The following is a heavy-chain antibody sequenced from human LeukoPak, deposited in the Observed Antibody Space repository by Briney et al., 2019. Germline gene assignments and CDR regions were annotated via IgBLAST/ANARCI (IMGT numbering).Heavy chain of an antibody. V-gene: IGHV3-9*01. CDR2: ISWNSGTI. D-gene: IGHD2-15*01. Sequence: PGRSLRLSCAASGFTFDDYAMHWVRQAPGKGLEWVSGISWNSGTIGYAASLKGRFTISRDNAKNSLYLQMNSLRPGDTALYYCAKDGGNDSQMEGHYHYMDVWGKGTTVTVSS. J-gene: IGHJ6*03. CDR1: GFTFDDYA. CDR3: AKDGGNDSQMEGHYHYMDV.